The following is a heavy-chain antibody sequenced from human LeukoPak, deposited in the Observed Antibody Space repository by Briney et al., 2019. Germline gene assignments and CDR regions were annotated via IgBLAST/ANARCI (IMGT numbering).Heavy chain of an antibody. V-gene: IGHV4-61*02. CDR1: GGSISSGSYY. CDR3: ARDRGRDGYNYVDY. CDR2: IYTSGST. J-gene: IGHJ4*02. D-gene: IGHD5-24*01. Sequence: PSETLSLTCTVSGGSISSGSYYWSWIRQPAGNGLEWIGRIYTSGSTNYNPSLKSRVTISVDTSKNQFSLKLSSVTAADTAVYYCARDRGRDGYNYVDYWGQGTLVTVSS.